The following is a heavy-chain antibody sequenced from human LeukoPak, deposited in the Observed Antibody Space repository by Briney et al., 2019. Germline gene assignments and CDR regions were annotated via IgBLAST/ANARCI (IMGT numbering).Heavy chain of an antibody. CDR3: AREHGGEPTDRRYSGSYFWNPYDY. J-gene: IGHJ4*02. CDR1: EFTFSSYA. Sequence: GGSLRLSCAASEFTFSSYAIHWVRQAPGKGLEWVAVISYDGSNKYCADSVKGRFTISRDNSKNTLYLQMNSLRAEDTAVYYCAREHGGEPTDRRYSGSYFWNPYDYWGQGTLVTVSS. CDR2: ISYDGSNK. V-gene: IGHV3-30*04. D-gene: IGHD1-26*01.